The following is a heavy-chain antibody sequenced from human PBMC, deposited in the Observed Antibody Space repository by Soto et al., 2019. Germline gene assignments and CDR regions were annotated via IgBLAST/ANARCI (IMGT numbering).Heavy chain of an antibody. Sequence: ASVKVSGKVSGYTLTELSMHWVRQAPGKGLEWMGGFDPEDGETIYAQKFQGRVTMTEDTSTDTAYMELSSLRSEDTAVDYCATLLVTIFGVGQTDHCGQGTSVTVS. J-gene: IGHJ4*02. V-gene: IGHV1-24*01. CDR2: FDPEDGET. CDR3: ATLLVTIFGVGQTDH. D-gene: IGHD3-3*01. CDR1: GYTLTELS.